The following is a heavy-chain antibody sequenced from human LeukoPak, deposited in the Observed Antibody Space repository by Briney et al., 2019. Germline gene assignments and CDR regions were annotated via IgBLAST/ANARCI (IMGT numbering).Heavy chain of an antibody. D-gene: IGHD6-13*01. Sequence: SETLSLTCTVSGGSISGYYWSWIRQPPGKGLEWIGYIYYSGSTNYNPSLKSRVTISVDTSKNQFSLKLSSVTAADTAVYYCARVPGYSSSWYWFDPWGQGTLVTVSS. V-gene: IGHV4-59*01. CDR1: GGSISGYY. CDR3: ARVPGYSSSWYWFDP. CDR2: IYYSGST. J-gene: IGHJ5*02.